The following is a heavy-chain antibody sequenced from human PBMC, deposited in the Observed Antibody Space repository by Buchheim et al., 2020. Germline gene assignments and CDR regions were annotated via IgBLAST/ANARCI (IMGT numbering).Heavy chain of an antibody. CDR1: GFTFSSYG. CDR2: ISYDGSNK. V-gene: IGHV3-30*18. J-gene: IGHJ6*02. CDR3: AKSNLLPTSYYYYGMDV. D-gene: IGHD2-15*01. Sequence: QVQLVESGGGVVQPGRSLRLSCAASGFTFSSYGMHWVRQAPGKGLEWVAVISYDGSNKYYADSVKGRFTISRDNSKNTLYLQMNSLRAEETAVYYCAKSNLLPTSYYYYGMDVWGQGTT.